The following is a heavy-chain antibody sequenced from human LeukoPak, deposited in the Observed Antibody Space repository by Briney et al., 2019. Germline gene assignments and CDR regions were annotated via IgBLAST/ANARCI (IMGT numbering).Heavy chain of an antibody. V-gene: IGHV4-34*01. D-gene: IGHD5-18*01. CDR2: INHSGST. CDR1: GFTFSSYW. J-gene: IGHJ5*02. Sequence: PGGSLRLSCAASGFTFSSYWMSWVRQPPGKGLEWIGEINHSGSTNYNPSLKSRVTISVDTSKNQFSLKLSSVTAADTAVYYCARERRIQLWLGNWFDPWGQGTLVTVSS. CDR3: ARERRIQLWLGNWFDP.